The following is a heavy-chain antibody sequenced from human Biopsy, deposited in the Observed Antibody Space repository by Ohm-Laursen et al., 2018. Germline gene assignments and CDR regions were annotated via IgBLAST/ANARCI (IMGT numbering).Heavy chain of an antibody. V-gene: IGHV4-59*11. CDR1: GGSMSDHY. CDR3: GRVWLWRGYGMDV. CDR2: IYYTGKT. Sequence: GTLSLTCTVSGGSMSDHYWSWLRQTPGKGLEWLGYIYYTGKTTYNPSLESRITISVDTSKNKFSLQLDSMTAADTAVYYCGRVWLWRGYGMDVWGQGTTVAVSS. D-gene: IGHD6-19*01. J-gene: IGHJ6*02.